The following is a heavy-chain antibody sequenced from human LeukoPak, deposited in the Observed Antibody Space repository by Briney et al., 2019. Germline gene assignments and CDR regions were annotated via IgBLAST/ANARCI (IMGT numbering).Heavy chain of an antibody. CDR1: GFSLSTRGVG. CDR2: IYWDDDK. D-gene: IGHD3-10*01. Sequence: SGPTLVKPTQTLTLTCTFSGFSLSTRGVGVGWIRQPPGKALEWLALIYWDDDKPYSPSLKSRLTITKDTSKNQVVLTMTNMDPVDTATYYCAHHEEFDGTSGYWGQGTLVTVSS. J-gene: IGHJ4*02. V-gene: IGHV2-5*02. CDR3: AHHEEFDGTSGY.